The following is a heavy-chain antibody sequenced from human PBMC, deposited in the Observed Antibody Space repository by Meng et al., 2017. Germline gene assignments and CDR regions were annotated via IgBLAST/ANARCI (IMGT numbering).Heavy chain of an antibody. D-gene: IGHD3-10*01. CDR1: GGTFSRYA. V-gene: IGHV1-69*01. J-gene: IGHJ4*02. CDR2: IIPIFGTA. Sequence: QVQRALHGAWGKKPGSTVKVSREASGGTFSRYAISWVPQAPGQGLEWMGGIIPIFGTANYAQKFQGRVTITADESTSTAYMELSSLRSEDTAVYYCARDIRPSYFDYWGQGTLVTVSS. CDR3: ARDIRPSYFDY.